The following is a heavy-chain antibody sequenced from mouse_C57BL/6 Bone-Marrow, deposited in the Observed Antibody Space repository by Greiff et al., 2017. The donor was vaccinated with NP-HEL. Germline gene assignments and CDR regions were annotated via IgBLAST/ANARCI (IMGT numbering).Heavy chain of an antibody. CDR2: ISSGGSYT. D-gene: IGHD1-1*01. J-gene: IGHJ4*01. CDR3: ASYNYGSLYAMDY. V-gene: IGHV5-6*01. CDR1: GFTFSSYG. Sequence: EVQRVESGGDLVKPGGSLKLSCAASGFTFSSYGMSWVRQTPDKRLEWVATISSGGSYTYYPDSVKGRFTISRDNAKNTLYLQMNSLKSKDKDMYYYASYNYGSLYAMDYWGQGTSVTVTS.